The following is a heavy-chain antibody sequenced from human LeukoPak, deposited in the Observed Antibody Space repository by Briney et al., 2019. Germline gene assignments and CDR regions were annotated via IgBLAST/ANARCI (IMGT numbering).Heavy chain of an antibody. CDR1: GFTSSSHS. J-gene: IGHJ6*03. CDR2: ISSSSSTI. V-gene: IGHV3-48*01. Sequence: TARSLRLSSAASGFTSSSHSINCVRQAPRRGVEWCSYISSSSSTIYYADSVKGRFTISRDNAKNSLYLQMNSLRAEDTAVYYCARKGHMDVWGKGTTVTVSS. CDR3: ARKGHMDV.